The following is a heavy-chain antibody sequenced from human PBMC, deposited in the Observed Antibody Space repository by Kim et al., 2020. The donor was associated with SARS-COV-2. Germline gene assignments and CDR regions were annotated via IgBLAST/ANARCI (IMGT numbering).Heavy chain of an antibody. D-gene: IGHD1-1*01. CDR1: GFTFSSYG. Sequence: GGSLRLSCAASGFTFSSYGMHWVRQAPGKGLEWVAVIWYDGSNKYYADSVKGRFTISRDNSKNTLYLQMNSLRAEDTAVYYCATANLEGHYYGMDVWGQGTTVTVSS. CDR2: IWYDGSNK. CDR3: ATANLEGHYYGMDV. V-gene: IGHV3-33*01. J-gene: IGHJ6*02.